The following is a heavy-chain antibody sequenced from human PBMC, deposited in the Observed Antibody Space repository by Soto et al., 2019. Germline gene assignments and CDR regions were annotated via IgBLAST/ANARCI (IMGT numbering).Heavy chain of an antibody. CDR2: ISYDGSNK. Sequence: QVQLVESGGGVVQPGRSLRLSCAASGFTFSSYAMHWVRQAPGKGLEWVAVISYDGSNKYYADSVKGRFTISRDNSKNTLYRQMNSLRAEDTAVYYCAREGGDYDFWSGSRYFDYWGQGTLVTVSS. J-gene: IGHJ4*02. V-gene: IGHV3-30-3*01. CDR3: AREGGDYDFWSGSRYFDY. D-gene: IGHD3-3*01. CDR1: GFTFSSYA.